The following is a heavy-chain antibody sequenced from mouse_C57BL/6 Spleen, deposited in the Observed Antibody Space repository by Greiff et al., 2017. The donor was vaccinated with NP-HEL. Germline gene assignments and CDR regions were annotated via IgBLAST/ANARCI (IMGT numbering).Heavy chain of an antibody. CDR1: GYTFTDYY. Sequence: EVQLQQSGPELVKPGASVKISCKASGYTFTDYYMNWVKQSHGKSLEWIGDINPNNGGTSYNQKFKGKATLTVDKSSSTAYMELRSLTSEDSAVYYCARSHYDGFSWFAYWGQGTLVTVSA. V-gene: IGHV1-26*01. CDR3: ARSHYDGFSWFAY. J-gene: IGHJ3*01. CDR2: INPNNGGT. D-gene: IGHD2-3*01.